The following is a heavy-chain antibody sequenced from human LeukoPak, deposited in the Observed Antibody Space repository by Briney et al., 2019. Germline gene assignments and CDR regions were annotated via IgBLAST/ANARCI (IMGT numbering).Heavy chain of an antibody. Sequence: PSETLSLTCAVSGGSISSSNWWSWVRQPPGKGLEWIGEIYHSGSTNYNPSLKSRVTISVDKSKNQFSLKLSSVTAADTAVYYCARDLRPFPGPISSGWYFDYWGQGTLVTVSS. CDR2: IYHSGST. CDR3: ARDLRPFPGPISSGWYFDY. D-gene: IGHD6-19*01. V-gene: IGHV4-4*02. J-gene: IGHJ4*02. CDR1: GGSISSSNW.